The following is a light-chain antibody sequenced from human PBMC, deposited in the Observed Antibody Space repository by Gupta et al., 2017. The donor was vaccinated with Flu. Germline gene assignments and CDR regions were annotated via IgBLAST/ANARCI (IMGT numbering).Light chain of an antibody. CDR3: AAWDDSLRV. CDR2: SNN. CDR1: SSNIGSNT. J-gene: IGLJ3*02. V-gene: IGLV1-44*01. Sequence: QSVLTQPPSASGTPGQRVTISCSGSSSNIGSNTVNWYQQLPGTAPKLLIYSNNQRPSGVPDRFSGSKSGTSAFLAISGLQSEDEADYYCAAWDDSLRVFGGGTKLTVL.